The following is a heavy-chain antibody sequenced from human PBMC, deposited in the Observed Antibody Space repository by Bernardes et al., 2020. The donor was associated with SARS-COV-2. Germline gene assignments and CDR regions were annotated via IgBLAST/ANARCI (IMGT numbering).Heavy chain of an antibody. J-gene: IGHJ6*02. CDR3: ARHQECSGGSCYRDYYYYYGMDV. V-gene: IGHV4-39*01. CDR1: GGSISSSSYY. CDR2: IYYSGST. Sequence: SETLSLTCTVSGGSISSSSYYWGWIRQPPGKGLEWIGSIYYSGSTYYNPSLKSRVTISVDTSKNQFSLKLSSVTAADTAVYYCARHQECSGGSCYRDYYYYYGMDVWGQGTTVTVSS. D-gene: IGHD2-15*01.